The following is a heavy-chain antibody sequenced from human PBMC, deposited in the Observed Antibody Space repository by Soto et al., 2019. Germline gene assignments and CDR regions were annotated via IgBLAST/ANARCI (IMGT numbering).Heavy chain of an antibody. V-gene: IGHV1-58*02. CDR1: RFTFTSSA. CDR2: IVVGSGNT. D-gene: IGHD6-25*01. CDR3: AADLSGPANWFDP. Sequence: SVKVSCKDSRFTFTSSAMQWVRQARGQRLEWIGWIVVGSGNTNYAQKFQERVTITRDMSTSTAYMELSSLRSEDTAVYYCAADLSGPANWFDPWGQGTLVTVSS. J-gene: IGHJ5*02.